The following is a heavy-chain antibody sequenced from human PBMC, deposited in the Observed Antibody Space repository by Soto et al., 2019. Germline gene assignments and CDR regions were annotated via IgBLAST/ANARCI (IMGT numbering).Heavy chain of an antibody. CDR2: INPNSGNT. Sequence: ASVKVSCKASGYTFTGYYMHWVRQAPGQGLEWMGWINPNSGNTGYAQKFQGRVTMTRNTSISAAYMELSSLRSEDTAVYYCARGWYYDFWSGYYLSGDNWFDPWGQGTLVTVSS. CDR3: ARGWYYDFWSGYYLSGDNWFDP. CDR1: GYTFTGYY. J-gene: IGHJ5*02. D-gene: IGHD3-3*01. V-gene: IGHV1-8*02.